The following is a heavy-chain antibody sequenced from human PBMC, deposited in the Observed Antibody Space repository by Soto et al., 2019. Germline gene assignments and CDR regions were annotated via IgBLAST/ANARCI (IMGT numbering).Heavy chain of an antibody. V-gene: IGHV4-59*12. CDR3: ARDLSGTTSIFDYYYYMDV. CDR1: GGSFSSYY. Sequence: PSGTLSLTCTVSGGSFSSYYWTWIRQSPGKGLEWIGYIYYSGSTNYNPSLKSRLAISVDTSKNQFSLKLSSVTAADTAVYYCARDLSGTTSIFDYYYYMDVWGKGTTVTVSS. D-gene: IGHD1-1*01. CDR2: IYYSGST. J-gene: IGHJ6*03.